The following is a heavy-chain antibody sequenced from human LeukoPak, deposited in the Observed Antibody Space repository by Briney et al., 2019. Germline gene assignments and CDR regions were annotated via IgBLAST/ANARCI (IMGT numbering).Heavy chain of an antibody. J-gene: IGHJ4*02. D-gene: IGHD6-6*01. Sequence: SETLSLTCAAYGGSFSGYYWSWIRQPPGKGLEWIGEINHIGSTNYKPSLKRRFTISVDTSKNQFSLKLSSVTAADTAVYYCARGYGYSSSSGPHDYWGQGTLVTVSS. V-gene: IGHV4-34*01. CDR2: INHIGST. CDR3: ARGYGYSSSSGPHDY. CDR1: GGSFSGYY.